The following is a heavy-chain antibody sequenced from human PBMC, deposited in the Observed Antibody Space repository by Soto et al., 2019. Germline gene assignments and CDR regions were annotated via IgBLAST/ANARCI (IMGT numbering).Heavy chain of an antibody. CDR3: ARRRGDYYYYGMDV. CDR1: GYSFTSYW. J-gene: IGHJ6*02. Sequence: LGESLKISCKGSGYSFTSYWISWVRQMPGKGLEWMGRIDPSDSYTNYSPSFQGHVTISADKSISTAYLQWSSLKASDTAMYYCARRRGDYYYYGMDVWGQGTTVTVSS. CDR2: IDPSDSYT. D-gene: IGHD5-12*01. V-gene: IGHV5-10-1*01.